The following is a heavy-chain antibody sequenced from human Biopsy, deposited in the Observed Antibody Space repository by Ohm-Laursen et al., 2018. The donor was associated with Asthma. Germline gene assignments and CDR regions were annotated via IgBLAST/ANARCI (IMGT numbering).Heavy chain of an antibody. CDR2: IIPKFNIA. V-gene: IGHV1-69*17. CDR1: GDFFSNYV. D-gene: IGHD1-26*01. CDR3: SRGWSYSTRRYYFDY. J-gene: IGHJ4*02. Sequence: SSVKVSCKVYGDFFSNYVISRVRQAPGQGLEWMGGIIPKFNIANYAQKFQGRVTLTADKSTSTAYMKLSSLRSEDTAVYYCSRGWSYSTRRYYFDYWGQGTLVTVSS.